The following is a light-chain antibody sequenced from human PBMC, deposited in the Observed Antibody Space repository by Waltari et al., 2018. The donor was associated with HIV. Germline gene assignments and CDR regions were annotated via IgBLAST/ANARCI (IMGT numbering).Light chain of an antibody. Sequence: QSALTQPPSASGSLGQSVTISCTGSSSDIGAYDFVSWFQQHPHSTPKLLLYELPRRPSTVSDRFSGSRSGNTAFLTVAGLQPDDEATYFCSSYGDSLRVLFGGGTNVTVL. J-gene: IGLJ3*02. V-gene: IGLV2-8*01. CDR2: ELP. CDR1: SSDIGAYDF. CDR3: SSYGDSLRVL.